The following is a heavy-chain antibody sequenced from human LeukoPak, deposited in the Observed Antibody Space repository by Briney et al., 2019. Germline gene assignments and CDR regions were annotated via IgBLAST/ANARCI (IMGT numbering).Heavy chain of an antibody. Sequence: SETLSLTCTVSGGSISSSSYYWGWIRQPPGKGLEWIGSIYYSGSTYYNPSLKSRVTISVDTSKNQFSLKLSSVTAADTAVYYCARVEGGYYFDYWGQGTLVTVSS. J-gene: IGHJ4*02. CDR3: ARVEGGYYFDY. CDR2: IYYSGST. CDR1: GGSISSSSYY. D-gene: IGHD3-16*01. V-gene: IGHV4-39*07.